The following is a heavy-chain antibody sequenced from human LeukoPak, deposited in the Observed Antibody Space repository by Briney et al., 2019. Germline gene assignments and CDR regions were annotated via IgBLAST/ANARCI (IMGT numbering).Heavy chain of an antibody. Sequence: SETLSLTCTDSGGSISSYYWSWIRQPPGKGLEWIGYIYYSGSTNYNPSLKSRVTISVDTSKNQFSLKLSSVTAADTAVYYCARSYDSSGPNAFDIWGQGTMVTVSS. CDR1: GGSISSYY. J-gene: IGHJ3*02. CDR2: IYYSGST. CDR3: ARSYDSSGPNAFDI. V-gene: IGHV4-59*01. D-gene: IGHD3-22*01.